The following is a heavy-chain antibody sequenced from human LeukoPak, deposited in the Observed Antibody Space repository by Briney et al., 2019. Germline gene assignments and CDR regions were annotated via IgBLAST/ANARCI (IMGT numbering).Heavy chain of an antibody. CDR3: ARVGDGYNYHDLYD. D-gene: IGHD5-24*01. V-gene: IGHV4-4*02. CDR2: IYHSGST. J-gene: IGHJ4*02. CDR1: GGSISSSNW. Sequence: SETLSLTCAVSGGSISSSNWWSWVRQPPGKGLEWIGEIYHSGSTNYNPSLNSRVTISVDKSKNQFSLKLSSVTAADTAVYYCARVGDGYNYHDLYDWGQGTLVTVSS.